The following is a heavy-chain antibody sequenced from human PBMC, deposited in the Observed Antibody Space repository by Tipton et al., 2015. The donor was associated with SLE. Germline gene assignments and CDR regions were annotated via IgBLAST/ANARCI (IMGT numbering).Heavy chain of an antibody. CDR3: ARGGFAVAGIHDY. Sequence: TLSLTCTVSGGSISSYYWSWIRQPPGKGLEWIGEINHSGSTNYNPSLKSRVTISVDTSKNQFSLKLSSVTAADTAVYYCARGGFAVAGIHDYWGQGTLVTVSS. V-gene: IGHV4-34*01. CDR2: INHSGST. CDR1: GGSISSYY. D-gene: IGHD6-19*01. J-gene: IGHJ4*02.